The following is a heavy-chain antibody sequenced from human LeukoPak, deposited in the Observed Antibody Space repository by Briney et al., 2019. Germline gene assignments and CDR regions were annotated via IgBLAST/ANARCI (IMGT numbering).Heavy chain of an antibody. CDR1: GFTFSSYS. J-gene: IGHJ4*02. D-gene: IGHD3-3*01. CDR2: ITGDDST. V-gene: IGHV3-23*01. CDR3: AKGHYDFRDY. Sequence: GGSLRLSCAASGFTFSSYSMNWVRQAPGKGLEWVSSITGDDSTYYADSVKGRFTISRDTSSNTLYLQMNSLRAEDTALYYCAKGHYDFRDYWGQGTLVTVSS.